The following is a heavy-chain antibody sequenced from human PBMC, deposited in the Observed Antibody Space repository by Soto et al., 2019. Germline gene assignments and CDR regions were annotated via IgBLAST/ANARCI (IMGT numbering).Heavy chain of an antibody. CDR3: ATEIGDHSAFDN. V-gene: IGHV1-69*08. D-gene: IGHD2-21*01. CDR1: GGTFNSYT. J-gene: IGHJ3*02. Sequence: QVQLVQSGPELKKPGSSVRVSCRASGGTFNSYTITWVRQSPGQGLEWLGRIIATLDLTNSAQNFQGRVTVTADKSTSTAYMELTSLRSEDTAVYSCATEIGDHSAFDNWGQGTVVTVSS. CDR2: IIATLDLT.